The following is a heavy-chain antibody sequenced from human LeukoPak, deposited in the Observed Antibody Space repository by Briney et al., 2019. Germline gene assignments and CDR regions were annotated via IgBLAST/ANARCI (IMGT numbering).Heavy chain of an antibody. J-gene: IGHJ5*02. D-gene: IGHD2-15*01. Sequence: ASVKVSCKSSGYTFTSYGISWVRQAPGQGLEWMGWISAYNGNTNYAQKLQGRVTMTTDTSTSTVYMELSSLRSEDTAVYYCARDLEYCSGGSCHNWFDPWGQGTLVTVSS. CDR1: GYTFTSYG. CDR2: ISAYNGNT. CDR3: ARDLEYCSGGSCHNWFDP. V-gene: IGHV1-18*01.